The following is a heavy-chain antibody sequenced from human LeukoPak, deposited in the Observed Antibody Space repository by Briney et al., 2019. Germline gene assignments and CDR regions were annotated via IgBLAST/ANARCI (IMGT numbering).Heavy chain of an antibody. CDR1: GYNFTNYW. CDR2: IYRGDSDT. J-gene: IGHJ4*02. V-gene: IGHV5-51*01. Sequence: GESLKISCKGSGYNFTNYWSGWVRQIPGKGLEWMGIIYRGDSDTTYSPSFQGQVTISADTSISTAYLQWSRLKESDTAMYYCARRRDGYNYVGTDYWGQGTLVTVSS. D-gene: IGHD5-24*01. CDR3: ARRRDGYNYVGTDY.